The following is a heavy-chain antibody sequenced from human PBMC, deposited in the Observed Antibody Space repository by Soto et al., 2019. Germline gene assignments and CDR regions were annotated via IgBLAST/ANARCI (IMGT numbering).Heavy chain of an antibody. D-gene: IGHD2-15*01. CDR3: ARTKRYCSGGSCYSRYNWFDP. CDR2: ISAYNGNT. J-gene: IGHJ5*02. CDR1: GYTFTSSG. V-gene: IGHV1-18*01. Sequence: GASVKVSCKASGYTFTSSGISWVRQAPGQGLEWMGWISAYNGNTNYAQKLQGRVTMTTDTSTSTAYMELRSLRSDDTAVYYCARTKRYCSGGSCYSRYNWFDPWGQGTLVTVSS.